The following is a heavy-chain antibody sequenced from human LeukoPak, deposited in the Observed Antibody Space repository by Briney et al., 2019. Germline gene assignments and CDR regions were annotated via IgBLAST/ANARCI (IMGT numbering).Heavy chain of an antibody. D-gene: IGHD3-10*01. Sequence: SETLSLTCTVSGGSISNYFWSWIRQPPEKGLERIGYIYYTGSTNYNPSLTSRVTISVDTSKNQFSLKLSSVTAADTAVYYCARARTLQYYYGSGSYSGWFDPWGQGTLVTVSS. CDR2: IYYTGST. V-gene: IGHV4-59*12. CDR1: GGSISNYF. J-gene: IGHJ5*02. CDR3: ARARTLQYYYGSGSYSGWFDP.